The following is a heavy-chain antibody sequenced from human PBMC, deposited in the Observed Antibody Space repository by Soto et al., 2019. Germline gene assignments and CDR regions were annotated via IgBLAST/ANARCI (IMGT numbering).Heavy chain of an antibody. CDR1: GFTFSSYG. CDR3: ARGAYYYDSSGYPRYYFDY. Sequence: PGGSLRLSCAASGFTFSSYGMHWVRQAPGKGLEWVAVIWYDGSNKYYADSVKGRFTISRDNSKNTLYLQMNSLRAEDTAVYYCARGAYYYDSSGYPRYYFDYWGQGTLVTVSS. CDR2: IWYDGSNK. D-gene: IGHD3-22*01. J-gene: IGHJ4*02. V-gene: IGHV3-33*01.